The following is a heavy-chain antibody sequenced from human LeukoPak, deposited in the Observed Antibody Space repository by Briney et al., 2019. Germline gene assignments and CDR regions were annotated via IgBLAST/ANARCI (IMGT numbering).Heavy chain of an antibody. CDR3: ARETRTYDSGSYYIDY. J-gene: IGHJ4*02. CDR2: INHSRST. Sequence: SETLSLTCAVYGGSFSGYYWSWIRQPPGKGLEWIGEINHSRSTNYSPSLKSRVTISVDTSKNQSSLKLSSVTAADTAVYYCARETRTYDSGSYYIDYWGRGTLDTVSS. CDR1: GGSFSGYY. V-gene: IGHV4-34*01. D-gene: IGHD3-10*01.